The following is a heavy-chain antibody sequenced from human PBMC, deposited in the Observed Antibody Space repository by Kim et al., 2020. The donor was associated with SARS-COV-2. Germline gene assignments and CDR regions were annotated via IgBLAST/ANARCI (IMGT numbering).Heavy chain of an antibody. V-gene: IGHV3-23*01. CDR2: ISGSGGST. Sequence: GGSLRLSCAASGFTFSSYAMSWVRQAPGKGLEWVSDISGSGGSTYYADSVKGRFTISRDNSKNTLYLQMNSLRAEDTAVYYCAKRGFSGGSCYDYWGQGTLVTVSS. D-gene: IGHD2-15*01. CDR3: AKRGFSGGSCYDY. J-gene: IGHJ4*02. CDR1: GFTFSSYA.